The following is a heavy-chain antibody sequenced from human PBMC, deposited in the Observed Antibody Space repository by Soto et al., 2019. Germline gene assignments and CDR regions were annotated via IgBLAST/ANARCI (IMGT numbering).Heavy chain of an antibody. CDR2: VSYSGGT. CDR1: GVSISPYL. D-gene: IGHD6-19*01. CDR3: ARYVAMGGSVFDL. Sequence: QVQLQESGPGLVKPSETLSLTCTVSGVSISPYLWSWVRQPPGKGLEWNGYVSYSGGTHYNPSLRSRVTISADTSKNQFSLRVSAVTAADTAVYHCARYVAMGGSVFDLWGPGTLVTVSS. V-gene: IGHV4-59*08. J-gene: IGHJ4*02.